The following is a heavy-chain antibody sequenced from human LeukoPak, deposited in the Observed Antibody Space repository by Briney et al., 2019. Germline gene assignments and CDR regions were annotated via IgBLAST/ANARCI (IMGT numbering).Heavy chain of an antibody. D-gene: IGHD6-13*01. CDR1: GGSISSYY. Sequence: SETLSLTCTVSGGSISSYYWSWIRQPAGKGLEWIGRIYTSGSTNYNPSLKSRVTMSVDTSKNQFSLKLSSVTAADTAVYYCARDSDVYSSSWYGWFDPWGQGTLVTVSS. J-gene: IGHJ5*02. V-gene: IGHV4-4*07. CDR2: IYTSGST. CDR3: ARDSDVYSSSWYGWFDP.